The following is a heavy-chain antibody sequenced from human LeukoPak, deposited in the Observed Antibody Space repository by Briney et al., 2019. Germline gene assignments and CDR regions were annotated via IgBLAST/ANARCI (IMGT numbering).Heavy chain of an antibody. D-gene: IGHD5-24*01. CDR2: INQSGST. J-gene: IGHJ3*02. CDR3: ARQEMATIGRAFDI. Sequence: KSSETLSLTCTVSGGSISSISHYWGWIRQPPGKGLEWIGEINQSGSTNYNPSLNSRVTMSVDTSKNQFSLKLSSVTAADTAVYYCARQEMATIGRAFDIWGQGTMVTVSS. V-gene: IGHV4-39*01. CDR1: GGSISSISHY.